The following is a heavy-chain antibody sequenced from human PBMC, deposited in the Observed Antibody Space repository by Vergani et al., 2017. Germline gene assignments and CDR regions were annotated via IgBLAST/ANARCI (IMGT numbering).Heavy chain of an antibody. D-gene: IGHD6-13*01. J-gene: IGHJ2*01. CDR3: ARRGVSSSWYEQPEWYFDL. Sequence: EVQLVQSGAEVKKPGESLKISCKGSGYSFTSYWIGWVRQMPGKGLEWMGIIYPGDSDTRYSPSFQGQVTISADKSISTAYLQWSSLKASDTAMYYCARRGVSSSWYEQPEWYFDLWGRGTLVTVSS. CDR1: GYSFTSYW. V-gene: IGHV5-51*01. CDR2: IYPGDSDT.